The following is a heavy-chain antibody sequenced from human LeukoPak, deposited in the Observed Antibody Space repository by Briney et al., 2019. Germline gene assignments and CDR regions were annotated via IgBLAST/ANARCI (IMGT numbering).Heavy chain of an antibody. CDR3: ASGAMVRGVIWFDP. D-gene: IGHD3-10*01. CDR2: IYHSGST. CDR1: GYSIRSGDY. Sequence: SETLSLTCTVSGYSIRSGDYWGWIRQPPGKGLEWIGNIYHSGSTNYNPSLKSRDTISVDTSKNQFSLKLSSVTAADTAVYYCASGAMVRGVIWFDPWGQGTLVTVSS. J-gene: IGHJ5*02. V-gene: IGHV4-38-2*02.